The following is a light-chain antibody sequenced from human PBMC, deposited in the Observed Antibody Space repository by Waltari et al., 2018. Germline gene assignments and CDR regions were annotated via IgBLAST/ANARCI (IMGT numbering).Light chain of an antibody. V-gene: IGKV1-17*03. Sequence: DIQMTQSPSAISASVGARVTITCRASQGISKYLAWFQQKPGKIPKRLIYTASNLESGVPSRFSGSGSGTEFTLTITSLQPEDSATYYCLQHSSYPYTFGQGTKLEI. CDR1: QGISKY. CDR2: TAS. J-gene: IGKJ2*01. CDR3: LQHSSYPYT.